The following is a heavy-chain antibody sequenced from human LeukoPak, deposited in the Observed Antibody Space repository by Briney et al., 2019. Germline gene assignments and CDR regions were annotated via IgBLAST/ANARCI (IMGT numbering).Heavy chain of an antibody. CDR1: GGTFSSYA. J-gene: IGHJ4*02. CDR2: IIPILGIA. D-gene: IGHD6-13*01. V-gene: IGHV1-69*04. Sequence: SVKVSRKASGGTFSSYAISWVRQAPGQGLEWMGRIIPILGIANYAQKFQGRVTITADKSTSTAYMELSSLRSEDTAVYYCARDQRAAAGSVDSYYFDYWGQGTLVTVSS. CDR3: ARDQRAAAGSVDSYYFDY.